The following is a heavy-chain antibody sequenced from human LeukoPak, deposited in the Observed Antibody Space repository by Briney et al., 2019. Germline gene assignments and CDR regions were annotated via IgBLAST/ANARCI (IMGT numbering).Heavy chain of an antibody. CDR1: GFTFSSYG. J-gene: IGHJ3*02. V-gene: IGHV3-30*03. CDR2: ISYDGSNK. D-gene: IGHD6-6*01. Sequence: GGSLRLSCAASGFTFSSYGMHWVRQAPGKGLEWVAVISYDGSNKYYADSVKGRFTISRDNSKNTLYVQMNTLRVEDTAVYYCARADSSTGIDAFDIWGQGTMVTVSS. CDR3: ARADSSTGIDAFDI.